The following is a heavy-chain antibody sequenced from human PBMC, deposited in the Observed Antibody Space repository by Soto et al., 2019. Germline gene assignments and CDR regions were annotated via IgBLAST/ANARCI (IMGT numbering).Heavy chain of an antibody. CDR3: VRLVYNDFDS. J-gene: IGHJ4*02. D-gene: IGHD1-1*01. Sequence: SETLSLTCTVSGDSISSYYWSWIRQPPGKGLEWIGYIYYSASTNYNPSLKSRVTISVDASNNQFSLKLSSVTSADTAVYFCVRLVYNDFDSWGQGTLVAVSS. CDR1: GDSISSYY. V-gene: IGHV4-59*01. CDR2: IYYSAST.